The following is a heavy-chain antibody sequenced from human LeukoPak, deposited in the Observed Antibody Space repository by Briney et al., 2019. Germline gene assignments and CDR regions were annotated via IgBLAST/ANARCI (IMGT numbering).Heavy chain of an antibody. V-gene: IGHV3-7*01. CDR2: INQDGSLK. Sequence: PGGSLRLSCAASGTDSSRHWMSWVRQAPGKGLEWVTNINQDGSLKYYVDSVEGRFTISRDNAKNSLFLQMNSLGVEDTAVYYCVTNQHWSQGALVTVSS. CDR3: VTNQH. J-gene: IGHJ4*02. CDR1: GTDSSRHW.